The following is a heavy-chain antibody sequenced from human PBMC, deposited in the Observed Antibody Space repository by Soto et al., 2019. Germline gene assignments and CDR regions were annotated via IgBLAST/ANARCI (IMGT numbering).Heavy chain of an antibody. CDR1: GGTFSSYA. D-gene: IGHD5-18*01. Sequence: QVQLVQSGAEVKKPGSSVKVSCKASGGTFSSYAISWVRQAPGQGLAWMGGSIPIFGTANYAQQFQGRVTITADESTSTDYMELSSLRSEDTAVYYCARDRARGYSYGYVNWFDPWGQGTMVTVSS. V-gene: IGHV1-69*01. CDR3: ARDRARGYSYGYVNWFDP. J-gene: IGHJ5*02. CDR2: SIPIFGTA.